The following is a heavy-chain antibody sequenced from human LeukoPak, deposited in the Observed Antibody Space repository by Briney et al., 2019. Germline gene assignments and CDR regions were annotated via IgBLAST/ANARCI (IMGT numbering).Heavy chain of an antibody. CDR3: AKDGGSSYVYYYYYYGMDV. Sequence: QTGGSLRLSCAASGFTFSSYGMHWVRQAPGRGLEWVAVISYDGSNKYYADSVKGRFTISRDNSKNTLYLQMNSLRAEDTAVYYCAKDGGSSYVYYYYYYGMDVWGQGTTVTVSS. J-gene: IGHJ6*02. CDR2: ISYDGSNK. D-gene: IGHD3-16*01. V-gene: IGHV3-30*18. CDR1: GFTFSSYG.